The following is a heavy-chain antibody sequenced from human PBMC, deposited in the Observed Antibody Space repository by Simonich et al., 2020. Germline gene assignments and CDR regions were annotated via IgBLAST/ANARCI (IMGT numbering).Heavy chain of an antibody. CDR2: SNPNKGGT. Sequence: QVQLVQSGAEVKKPGASVKVSCKASGYTFTGYYMHWVRQAPGPGLECMGWSNPNKGGTNYAQTVQGRVTMTSDTSISTAYMELSRLRSDDTAVYYCARGALTGDYYYMDVWGKGTTVTVSS. CDR1: GYTFTGYY. V-gene: IGHV1-2*02. J-gene: IGHJ6*03. CDR3: ARGALTGDYYYMDV. D-gene: IGHD7-27*01.